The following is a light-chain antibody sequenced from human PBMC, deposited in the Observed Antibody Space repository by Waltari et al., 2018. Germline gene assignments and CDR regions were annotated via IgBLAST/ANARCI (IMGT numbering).Light chain of an antibody. J-gene: IGKJ4*01. CDR1: QSVRTY. CDR3: QQRSSWPLT. V-gene: IGKV3-11*01. Sequence: EIVLIQSPATLALSPGERATLSCRASQSVRTYLAWFQQKPGQVPRLLIYDTSNKGTGVPARFSGSGSGTDFTLTISSLESEDFAVYYCQQRSSWPLTFGGGTKVQIK. CDR2: DTS.